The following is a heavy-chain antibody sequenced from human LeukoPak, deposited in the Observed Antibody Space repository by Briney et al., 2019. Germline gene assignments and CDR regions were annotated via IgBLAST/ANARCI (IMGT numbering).Heavy chain of an antibody. CDR3: ARAGSGYRDSIDY. V-gene: IGHV3-21*01. CDR1: GFTFSNYW. Sequence: PGGSLRLSCAASGFTFSNYWMHWVRQAPGKGLEWVPSISSSSSYIYYADSVKGRFTISRDNAKKSLYLQMNSLRVEDTAVYYCARAGSGYRDSIDYWGQGTLVTVSS. CDR2: ISSSSSYI. D-gene: IGHD3-22*01. J-gene: IGHJ4*02.